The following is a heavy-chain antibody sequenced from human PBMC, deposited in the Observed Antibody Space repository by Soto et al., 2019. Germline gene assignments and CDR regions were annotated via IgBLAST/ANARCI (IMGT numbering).Heavy chain of an antibody. Sequence: PSQTLSLTCVISGDSVSSTSAAWSWIRQSPSRGLEWLGRTYYRSKWYIDYAVSVKSRITINPDTSKNQFSLQLNSVTPEDTAVYYCARGSYYSGWVWGQGTLVTVAS. V-gene: IGHV6-1*01. J-gene: IGHJ4*02. CDR3: ARGSYYSGWV. CDR2: TYYRSKWYI. CDR1: GDSVSSTSAA. D-gene: IGHD6-19*01.